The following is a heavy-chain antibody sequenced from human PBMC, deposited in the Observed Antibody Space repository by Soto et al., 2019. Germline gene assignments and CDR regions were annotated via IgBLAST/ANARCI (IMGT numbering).Heavy chain of an antibody. D-gene: IGHD4-17*01. J-gene: IGHJ4*02. Sequence: PGGSLRLSCASSGFTFSSYAIHWVRQAPGKGLEWVAVISYDGSTQNYADSVKGRFTISRDNSKNTLYLQMNSLRAEDTAVYYCASYYGGNWWYFDFWGQGSLVTVSS. CDR1: GFTFSSYA. CDR2: ISYDGSTQ. CDR3: ASYYGGNWWYFDF. V-gene: IGHV3-30-3*01.